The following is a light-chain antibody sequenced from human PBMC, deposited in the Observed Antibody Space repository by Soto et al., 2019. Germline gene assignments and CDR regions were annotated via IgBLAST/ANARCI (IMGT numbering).Light chain of an antibody. CDR1: KLGDKY. CDR3: QAWDSSTV. V-gene: IGLV3-1*01. J-gene: IGLJ1*01. Sequence: SYELNQPPSVSVSPGQTASITCSGDKLGDKYACWYQQKPGQSPVLVIYQDSKRPSGIPERFSGSNSGNTATLTISGTQAMDEADYYCQAWDSSTVFGTGTTLTVL. CDR2: QDS.